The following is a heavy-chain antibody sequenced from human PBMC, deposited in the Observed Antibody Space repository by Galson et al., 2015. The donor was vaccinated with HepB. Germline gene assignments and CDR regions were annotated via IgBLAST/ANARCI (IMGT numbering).Heavy chain of an antibody. D-gene: IGHD4-17*01. CDR3: ARDRAYGDTNWFDP. CDR2: IIPIFGTA. CDR1: GGTFSSYA. V-gene: IGHV1-69*06. Sequence: SVKVSCKASGGTFSSYAISWVRQAPGQGLEWMGGIIPIFGTANYAQKFQGRVTITADKSTSTAYMELSSLRSEDTAVYYCARDRAYGDTNWFDPWGQGTLVTVSS. J-gene: IGHJ5*02.